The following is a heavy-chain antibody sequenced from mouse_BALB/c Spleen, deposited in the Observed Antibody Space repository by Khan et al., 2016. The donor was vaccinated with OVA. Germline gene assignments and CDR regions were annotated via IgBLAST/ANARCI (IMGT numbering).Heavy chain of an antibody. CDR2: INSNGGTS. Sequence: EVELVESGGGLVQPGGSLKLSCAASGFTFSGYGMSWVRQTPDKRLELVATINSNGGTSYYPDSVKGRFTISRDNTKNSLHLQMSSLKSEDTAVYYCARVYYRYDEGYWYFADWGAGATVTVSS. V-gene: IGHV5-6-3*01. CDR3: ARVYYRYDEGYWYFAD. D-gene: IGHD2-14*01. J-gene: IGHJ1*01. CDR1: GFTFSGYG.